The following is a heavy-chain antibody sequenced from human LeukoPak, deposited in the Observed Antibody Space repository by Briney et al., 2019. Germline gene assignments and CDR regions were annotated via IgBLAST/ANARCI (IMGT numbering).Heavy chain of an antibody. V-gene: IGHV4-39*07. D-gene: IGHD5-18*01. Sequence: SETLSLTCTVSGGSITSSSYYWGWIRQPPGKGLEWIGSVYYSGNTYYNSSLKSRVTISVDTSKNQFSLKLSSVTAADTAVYYCARSEYSYGADAFDIWGQGTMVTVSS. J-gene: IGHJ3*02. CDR1: GGSITSSSYY. CDR3: ARSEYSYGADAFDI. CDR2: VYYSGNT.